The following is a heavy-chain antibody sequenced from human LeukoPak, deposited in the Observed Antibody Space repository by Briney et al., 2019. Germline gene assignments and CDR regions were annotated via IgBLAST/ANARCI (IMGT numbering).Heavy chain of an antibody. CDR1: GGSISSYC. V-gene: IGHV4-34*01. D-gene: IGHD2-15*01. CDR3: ARGRYCSGGSCYRRGLDP. CDR2: INHSGST. J-gene: IGHJ5*02. Sequence: SETLSLTCTVSGGSISSYCWSWIRQPPGKGLEWIGEINHSGSTNYNPSLKSRVTISVDTSKNQFSLKLSSVTAADTAVYYCARGRYCSGGSCYRRGLDPWGQGTLVTVSS.